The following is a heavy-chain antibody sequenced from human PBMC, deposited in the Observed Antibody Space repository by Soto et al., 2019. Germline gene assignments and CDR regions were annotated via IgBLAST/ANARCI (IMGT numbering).Heavy chain of an antibody. J-gene: IGHJ4*02. D-gene: IGHD1-1*01. CDR3: VRHPDKGTTDY. CDR2: LNKDGSEK. CDR1: GFTFNDYW. Sequence: EVQLVESGGGLVEPGGSLRLSCVTSGFTFNDYWMSWVRQAPGGGLEWVAILNKDGSEKYYVDSVKGRFRISRDNAKNSLYLQLSSLRAEDTAVYYCVRHPDKGTTDYWGQGTLVIVSS. V-gene: IGHV3-7*01.